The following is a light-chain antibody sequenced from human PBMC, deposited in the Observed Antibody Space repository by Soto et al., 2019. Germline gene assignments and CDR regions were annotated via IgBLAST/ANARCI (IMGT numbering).Light chain of an antibody. J-gene: IGKJ1*01. V-gene: IGKV3-20*01. CDR2: DAY. Sequence: ELVLTQSPGTLSLSPGERATLSCRASQTVRNNYLAWYQQKPGQDPQLLIYDAYSRATGIPDRFSVSGSGTDFTLTISRLEPEDFAVYYCQQYGSSPTFGQGTKVDIK. CDR3: QQYGSSPT. CDR1: QTVRNNY.